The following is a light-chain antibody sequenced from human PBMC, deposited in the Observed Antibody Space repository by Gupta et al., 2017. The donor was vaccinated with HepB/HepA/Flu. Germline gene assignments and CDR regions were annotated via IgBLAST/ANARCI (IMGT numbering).Light chain of an antibody. J-gene: IGLJ2*01. CDR2: DDS. CDR3: QVWDSSSDHVV. V-gene: IGLV3-21*02. CDR1: NFGSKS. Sequence: ARITCGGNNFGSKSVHWYQQKPGQAPVLVVYDDSDRPSGIPERFSGSNSGNTATLTVSRVEAGDEADYYCQVWDSSSDHVVFGGGTKLTVL.